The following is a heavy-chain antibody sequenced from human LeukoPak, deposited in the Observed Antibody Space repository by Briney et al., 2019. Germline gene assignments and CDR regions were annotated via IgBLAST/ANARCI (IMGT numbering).Heavy chain of an antibody. V-gene: IGHV3-53*01. Sequence: PGGSLRLSCAASGFTVSSNYMSWVRQAPGKGLEWVSGIRDNDFSTYYADSVKGRFTISRDNSKNTVYLQMNSLRAEDTAVYYCARSSGNYWAAPFDYWGQGTLVTVSS. J-gene: IGHJ4*02. D-gene: IGHD1-26*01. CDR1: GFTVSSNY. CDR3: ARSSGNYWAAPFDY. CDR2: IRDNDFST.